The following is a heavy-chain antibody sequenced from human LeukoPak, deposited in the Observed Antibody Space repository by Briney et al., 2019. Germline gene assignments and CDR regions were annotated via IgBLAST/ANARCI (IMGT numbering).Heavy chain of an antibody. CDR1: GYSFTSYW. J-gene: IGHJ4*02. CDR2: IDPSDSYT. D-gene: IGHD4-17*01. V-gene: IGHV5-10-1*01. Sequence: GESLRISCKGSGYSFTSYWISWVRQMPGKGLEWMGRIDPSDSYTNYSPSFQGHVTISADKSISTAYLQWSSLKASDTAMYYCAIQGYDSPVTTSYWGQGTLVTVSS. CDR3: AIQGYDSPVTTSY.